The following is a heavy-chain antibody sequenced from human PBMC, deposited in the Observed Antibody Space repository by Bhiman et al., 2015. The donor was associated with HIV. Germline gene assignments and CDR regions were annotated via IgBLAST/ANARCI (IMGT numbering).Heavy chain of an antibody. CDR3: AKDQNYYDSSGYFDY. V-gene: IGHV3-9*01. CDR1: GFTFDDYA. CDR2: ISWNSGSI. D-gene: IGHD3-22*01. J-gene: IGHJ4*02. Sequence: EVQLVESGGGLVQPGRSLRLSCAASGFTFDDYAMHWVRQAPGKGLEWVSGISWNSGSIGYADSVKGRFTISRDNAKNSLYLQMNSLRAEDTALYYCAKDQNYYDSSGYFDYWGQGTLVTVSS.